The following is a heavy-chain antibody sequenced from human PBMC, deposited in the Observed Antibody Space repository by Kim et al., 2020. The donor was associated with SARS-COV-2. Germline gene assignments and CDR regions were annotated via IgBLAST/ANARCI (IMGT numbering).Heavy chain of an antibody. CDR3: AKDGGGREQLWFDPIDY. D-gene: IGHD5-18*01. CDR1: GFTFSSYG. Sequence: GGSLRLSCAASGFTFSSYGMHWVRQAPGKGLEWVAVIWYDGSNKYYADSVKGRFTISRDNSKNTLYLQMNSLRAEDTAVYYCAKDGGGREQLWFDPIDYWGQGTLVTVSS. V-gene: IGHV3-33*06. J-gene: IGHJ4*02. CDR2: IWYDGSNK.